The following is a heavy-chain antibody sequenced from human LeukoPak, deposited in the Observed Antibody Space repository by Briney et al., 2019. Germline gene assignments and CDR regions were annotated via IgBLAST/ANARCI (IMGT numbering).Heavy chain of an antibody. CDR2: IYTSGST. Sequence: PSETLSLTXTVSGGSISSGSYYWSWIRQPAGKGLEWIGRIYTSGSTNYNPSLKSRVTISVDTSKNQFSLKLSSVTAADTAVYYCAGMNTYYDFWSSYSRVSRDYWGQGTLVTVSS. J-gene: IGHJ4*02. CDR1: GGSISSGSYY. V-gene: IGHV4-61*02. CDR3: AGMNTYYDFWSSYSRVSRDY. D-gene: IGHD3-3*01.